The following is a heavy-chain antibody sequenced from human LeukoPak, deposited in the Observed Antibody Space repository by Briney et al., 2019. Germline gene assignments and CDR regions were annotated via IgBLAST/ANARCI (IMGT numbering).Heavy chain of an antibody. CDR3: ARGYCRGTSCNRYTFDM. Sequence: PSETLSLTCAVSDGSISSYYWSWIRQSPGKGLEWIGYIYYSGSTNYNPSLKSRVTISVDTSKNQFSLKLSSVTAADTAVYYCARGYCRGTSCNRYTFDMWGQGTMVTVSS. CDR1: DGSISSYY. J-gene: IGHJ3*02. V-gene: IGHV4-59*01. D-gene: IGHD2-2*01. CDR2: IYYSGST.